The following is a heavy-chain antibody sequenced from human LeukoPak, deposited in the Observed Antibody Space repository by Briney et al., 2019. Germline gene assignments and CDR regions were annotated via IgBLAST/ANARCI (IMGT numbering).Heavy chain of an antibody. D-gene: IGHD3-3*01. CDR1: GFTFSSYA. J-gene: IGHJ4*02. CDR2: ISGSGGST. CDR3: AKQGSYDFWSGYYIDY. Sequence: GQSLRLSCAASGFTFSSYAMSWVRQAPGKGLEWVSAISGSGGSTYYADSVKGRFTISRDNSKNTLYLQMNSLRAEDTAVYYCAKQGSYDFWSGYYIDYWGQGTLVTVSS. V-gene: IGHV3-23*01.